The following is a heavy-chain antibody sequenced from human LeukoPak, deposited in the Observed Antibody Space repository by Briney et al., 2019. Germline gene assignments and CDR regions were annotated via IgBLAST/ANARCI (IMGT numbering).Heavy chain of an antibody. CDR2: IKEDGTEK. D-gene: IGHD3-10*01. CDR3: ARSPAGDAWPPAYYMDV. V-gene: IGHV3-7*01. J-gene: IGHJ6*03. CDR1: EFSFSTYW. Sequence: GGSLRLSCAASEFSFSTYWMSWVRQAPGKGLEWVANIKEDGTEKYYVGSVKGRFTISRDNAKKSLYLQMNSLRDDDTAVYFCARSPAGDAWPPAYYMDVWGKGTTVTVSS.